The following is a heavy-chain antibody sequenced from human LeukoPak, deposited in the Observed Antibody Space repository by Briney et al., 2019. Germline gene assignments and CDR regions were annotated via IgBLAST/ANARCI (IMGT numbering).Heavy chain of an antibody. CDR3: ARDSPGYLAYDS. Sequence: GGSLRLSCAASGFTFSTYWMTWVRQAPGKGPEWVANRKEDGSATYYVYSVKGRFTISRDNSKKSLYLQMNRLKAEDTAVYYCARDSPGYLAYDSWGQGTLVTVSS. CDR1: GFTFSTYW. J-gene: IGHJ4*02. V-gene: IGHV3-7*04. D-gene: IGHD1-1*01. CDR2: RKEDGSAT.